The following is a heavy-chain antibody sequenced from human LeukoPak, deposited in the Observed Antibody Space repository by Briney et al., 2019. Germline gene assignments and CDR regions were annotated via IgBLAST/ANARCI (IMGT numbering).Heavy chain of an antibody. J-gene: IGHJ3*02. CDR2: IYSGGST. D-gene: IGHD3-22*01. Sequence: PGGSLRLSCAVSGFTVSSNYMSWVRQAPGKGLEWVSVIYSGGSTYYADSVKGRFTISRDNSKNTLYLQMNSLRAEDTAVYYCARDLAVYDSSGYYAFDIWGQGTMVTVSS. CDR1: GFTVSSNY. V-gene: IGHV3-53*01. CDR3: ARDLAVYDSSGYYAFDI.